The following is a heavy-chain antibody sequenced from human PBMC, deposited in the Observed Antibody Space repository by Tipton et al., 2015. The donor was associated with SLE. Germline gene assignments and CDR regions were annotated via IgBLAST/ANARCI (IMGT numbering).Heavy chain of an antibody. D-gene: IGHD3-10*01. Sequence: TLSLTCAVYGGSFSGYYWSWIRQPPGKGLEWIGEINHSGSTNYNPSLKSRVTISVDTSKNQFSLKLSSVTAADTAVYYCARGVTMVRGVILDYWGQGTLVTVPS. CDR2: INHSGST. V-gene: IGHV4-34*01. CDR3: ARGVTMVRGVILDY. J-gene: IGHJ4*02. CDR1: GGSFSGYY.